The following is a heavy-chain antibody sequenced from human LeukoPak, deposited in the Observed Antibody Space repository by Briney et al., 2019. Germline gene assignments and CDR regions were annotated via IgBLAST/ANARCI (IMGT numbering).Heavy chain of an antibody. Sequence: ASVKVSCKVSGYTLTELSMHWVRQAPGKGLEWMGGFDPEDGETIYAQKFQGRVTMTEDTSTDTAYMELSSLTSEDTAVYYCATPTMRGPSYGYVRLLNWGQGSLVTVSS. CDR3: ATPTMRGPSYGYVRLLN. CDR2: FDPEDGET. CDR1: GYTLTELS. J-gene: IGHJ4*02. D-gene: IGHD5-18*01. V-gene: IGHV1-24*01.